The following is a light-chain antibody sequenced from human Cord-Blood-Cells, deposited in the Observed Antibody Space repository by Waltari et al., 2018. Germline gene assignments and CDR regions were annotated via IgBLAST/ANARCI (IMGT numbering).Light chain of an antibody. CDR2: QDS. Sequence: SYELTQPPSVSVSPGQTASVTCSGVKLGDKYACWYQQKQGQSPVLVIYQDSKRPSGIPERFSGSNSGNTATLTLSGTQAMDEADYYCQAWDSSTWVFGGGTKLTVL. J-gene: IGLJ3*02. CDR3: QAWDSSTWV. CDR1: KLGDKY. V-gene: IGLV3-1*01.